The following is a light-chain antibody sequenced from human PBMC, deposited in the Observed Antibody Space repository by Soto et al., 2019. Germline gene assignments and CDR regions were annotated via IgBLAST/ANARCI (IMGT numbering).Light chain of an antibody. CDR1: RSAVGGYNY. V-gene: IGLV2-14*01. Sequence: QSLLTQPAWVAGSPGESITICCAGTRSAVGGYNYVSWYQQHPGKAPKLMIYDVSNRPSGVSNRFSGSKSGNTASLTISGLQTEDEADFYCSSFTSSSTVVFGGGTKVTVL. CDR2: DVS. CDR3: SSFTSSSTVV. J-gene: IGLJ3*02.